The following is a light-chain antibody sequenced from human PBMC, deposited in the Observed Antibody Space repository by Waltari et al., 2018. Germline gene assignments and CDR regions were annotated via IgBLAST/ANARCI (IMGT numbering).Light chain of an antibody. CDR3: QKYERLPAT. J-gene: IGKJ1*01. V-gene: IGKV3-20*01. CDR2: GTS. CDR1: QSISKY. Sequence: SCRARQSISKYVAWYQQKPGQAPRLLIYGTSRRATGIPDRFSGSGSGTDFSLAISRLEPEDFAVYYCQKYERLPATFGQGTKVEFK.